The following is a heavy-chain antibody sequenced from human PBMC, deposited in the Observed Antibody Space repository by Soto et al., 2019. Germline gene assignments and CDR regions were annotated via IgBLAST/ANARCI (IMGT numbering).Heavy chain of an antibody. J-gene: IGHJ5*02. CDR2: ISGSGRNT. V-gene: IGHV3-23*01. D-gene: IGHD3-3*01. CDR1: GFTFSSYA. Sequence: GGSLRLSCAASGFTFSSYATNWVRQAPGKGLEWVSGISGSGRNTYYADSVKGRFTISRGNSKNTLYLQMNSLRAEDTAVYYCAKDYHAFWSSLLTGFDPWGQGTLVTVSS. CDR3: AKDYHAFWSSLLTGFDP.